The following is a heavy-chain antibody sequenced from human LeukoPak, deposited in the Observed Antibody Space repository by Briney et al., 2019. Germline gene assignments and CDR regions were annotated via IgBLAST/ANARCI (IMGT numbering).Heavy chain of an antibody. Sequence: GASVKVSCKASGYTFTGYYIHWVRQAPGQGLEWMGWINPSSGGTNYAQKLQGRVTMTRDTSISTAYMELSRLRSDDTAVYYCARGDYYGSGSSGHRYYYMDVWAKGPRSPSP. D-gene: IGHD3-10*01. CDR3: ARGDYYGSGSSGHRYYYMDV. CDR2: INPSSGGT. V-gene: IGHV1-2*02. CDR1: GYTFTGYY. J-gene: IGHJ6*03.